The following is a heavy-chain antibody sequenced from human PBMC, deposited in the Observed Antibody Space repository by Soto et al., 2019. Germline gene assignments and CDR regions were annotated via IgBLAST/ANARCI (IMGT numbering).Heavy chain of an antibody. J-gene: IGHJ6*02. Sequence: GESLKISCKGSGYSFTSYWISWVRQMPGKGLERMGRIDPSDSYTNYSPSFQGHVTISADKSISTAYLQWSSLKASDTAMYYCARHGRYCSSTSCYGGDSGMDVWGQGTTVTVSS. V-gene: IGHV5-10-1*01. D-gene: IGHD2-2*01. CDR3: ARHGRYCSSTSCYGGDSGMDV. CDR1: GYSFTSYW. CDR2: IDPSDSYT.